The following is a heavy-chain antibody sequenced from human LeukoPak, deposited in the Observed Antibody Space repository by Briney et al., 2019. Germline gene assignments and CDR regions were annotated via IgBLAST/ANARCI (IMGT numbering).Heavy chain of an antibody. CDR3: VGDVYSSGAMDV. CDR2: IKQDGSEN. J-gene: IGHJ6*04. Sequence: PGGSLTLSCEASGFTFSHYWMSWVRQAPGEGLEWVANIKQDGSENYYMDSVKGRFTISRDNAKNSLYLQMNSLRAEDTAVYYCVGDVYSSGAMDVWGKGTTVTVSS. V-gene: IGHV3-7*01. CDR1: GFTFSHYW. D-gene: IGHD6-19*01.